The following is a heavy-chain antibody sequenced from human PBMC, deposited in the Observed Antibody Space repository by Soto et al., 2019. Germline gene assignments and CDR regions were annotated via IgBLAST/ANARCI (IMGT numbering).Heavy chain of an antibody. CDR1: GFTFSSYA. D-gene: IGHD3-10*01. Sequence: EVQLLESGGGLVQPGGSLRLSCAASGFTFSSYAMSWVRQAPGKGLEWVSAISGSGGSTYYADSVKGRFTISRDNSKNTLDLQMNSRRAEDTAVYYCAKDDIGGSVRITMVRGKRDWVYWGQGTLVTVSS. CDR3: AKDDIGGSVRITMVRGKRDWVY. V-gene: IGHV3-23*01. CDR2: ISGSGGST. J-gene: IGHJ4*02.